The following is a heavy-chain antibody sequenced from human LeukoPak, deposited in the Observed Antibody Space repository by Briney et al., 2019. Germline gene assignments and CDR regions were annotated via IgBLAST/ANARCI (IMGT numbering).Heavy chain of an antibody. CDR3: ARDYYDSSGYYGPDY. Sequence: ASVKVSCKASGDTFINDYFHWVRQAPGQGLEWMGGIIPIFGTANYAQKFQGRVTITADESTSTAYMELSSLRSEDTAVYYCARDYYDSSGYYGPDYWGQGTLVTVSS. CDR2: IIPIFGTA. CDR1: GDTFINDY. J-gene: IGHJ4*02. V-gene: IGHV1-69*13. D-gene: IGHD3-22*01.